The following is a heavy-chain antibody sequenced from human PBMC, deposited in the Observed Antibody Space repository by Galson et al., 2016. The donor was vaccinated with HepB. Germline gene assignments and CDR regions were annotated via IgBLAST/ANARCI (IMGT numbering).Heavy chain of an antibody. Sequence: SLRLSCAASGFTLPSYGMHWVRQAPGKGLEWVAVIWFDGSNKYYADSVKGRFTISRDNSKNTLYLQMNSLRPEDTAVYYCTLATRYDAFDIWGQGTLVTVSA. J-gene: IGHJ3*02. V-gene: IGHV3-33*01. CDR2: IWFDGSNK. D-gene: IGHD6-6*01. CDR3: TLATRYDAFDI. CDR1: GFTLPSYG.